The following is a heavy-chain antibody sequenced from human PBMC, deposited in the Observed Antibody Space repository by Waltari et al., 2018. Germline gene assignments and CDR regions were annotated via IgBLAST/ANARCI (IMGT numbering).Heavy chain of an antibody. Sequence: VQLQESGPGLVKPSETLSLTCTVSGGSISSHYWSWIRQPPGKGLEWIGYIYYSGSTNYNPSLKSRVTISVDTSKNQFSLKLSSVTAADTAVYYCASSSSDWGYYYGMDVWGQGTTVTVSS. V-gene: IGHV4-59*11. D-gene: IGHD6-6*01. CDR2: IYYSGST. J-gene: IGHJ6*02. CDR3: ASSSSDWGYYYGMDV. CDR1: GGSISSHY.